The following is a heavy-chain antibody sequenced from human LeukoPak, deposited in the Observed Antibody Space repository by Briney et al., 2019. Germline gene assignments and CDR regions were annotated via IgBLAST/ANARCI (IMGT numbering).Heavy chain of an antibody. CDR1: GFTFSNYE. CDR2: ISSSGGSI. V-gene: IGHV3-48*03. D-gene: IGHD1-1*01. CDR3: ARGYARGFDY. Sequence: PGGSLRLSCAASGFTFSNYEMSWVRQAPGKGLERVAYISSSGGSIYYADSLKGRFTTSRDNAKNSLYLQMNSLRVEDTGVYYCARGYARGFDYWGQGTLVTVSS. J-gene: IGHJ4*02.